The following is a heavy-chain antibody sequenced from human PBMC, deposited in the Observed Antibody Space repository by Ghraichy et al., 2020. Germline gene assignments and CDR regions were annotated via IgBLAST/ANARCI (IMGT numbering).Heavy chain of an antibody. D-gene: IGHD1-26*01. CDR3: AKDGGYSGYGMDV. Sequence: GESLNISCAASGFTFSSYAMSWVRQAPGKGLEWVSAISGSGGSTYYADSVKGRFTISRDNSKNTLYLQMNSLRAEDTAVYYCAKDGGYSGYGMDVWGQGTTVTVSS. CDR2: ISGSGGST. V-gene: IGHV3-23*01. J-gene: IGHJ6*02. CDR1: GFTFSSYA.